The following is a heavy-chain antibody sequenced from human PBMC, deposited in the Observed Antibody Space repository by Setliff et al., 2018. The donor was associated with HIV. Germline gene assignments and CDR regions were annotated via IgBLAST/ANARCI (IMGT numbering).Heavy chain of an antibody. Sequence: PSETLSLTCAVYGGSFSGYYWSWIRQPPGKGLEWIGEINHSGSTNYNPSLKSRVTISVDTSKNQFSLKLSSVTAADTAVYYCARAYSSGRYDAFDIWGQGTMVTVS. CDR2: INHSGST. J-gene: IGHJ3*02. CDR3: ARAYSSGRYDAFDI. V-gene: IGHV4-34*01. D-gene: IGHD6-19*01. CDR1: GGSFSGYY.